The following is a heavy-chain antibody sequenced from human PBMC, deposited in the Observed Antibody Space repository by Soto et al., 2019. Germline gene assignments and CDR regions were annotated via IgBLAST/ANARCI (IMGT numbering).Heavy chain of an antibody. CDR3: ARVRLVRYFAGSLRQVYYFDY. CDR1: GYTFTSYG. CDR2: ISAYNGNT. D-gene: IGHD3-9*01. J-gene: IGHJ4*02. V-gene: IGHV1-18*01. Sequence: GASVKVSCKASGYTFTSYGISWVRQAPGQGLEWMGWISAYNGNTNYAQKLQGRVTMTTDTSTSTAYMELRSLRSDDTAVYYCARVRLVRYFAGSLRQVYYFDYWGQEPLVTAPS.